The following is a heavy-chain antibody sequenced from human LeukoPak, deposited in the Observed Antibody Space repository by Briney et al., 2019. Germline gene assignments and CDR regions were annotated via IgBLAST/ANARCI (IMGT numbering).Heavy chain of an antibody. CDR2: IHYSGST. V-gene: IGHV4-59*08. Sequence: SETLSLTCTVSSASISTYYWSWIRQPPGTGLEWIGYIHYSGSTNYNPSLKSRVTISVDTSKNQFSLKLSAVTVADTAVYYCARQDNSGWNWFDPWGQGTLVTVSS. J-gene: IGHJ5*02. CDR3: ARQDNSGWNWFDP. D-gene: IGHD6-19*01. CDR1: SASISTYY.